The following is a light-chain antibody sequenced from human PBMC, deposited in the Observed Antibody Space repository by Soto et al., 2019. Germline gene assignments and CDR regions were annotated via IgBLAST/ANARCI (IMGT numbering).Light chain of an antibody. CDR2: YVT. Sequence: QSALTQPRSVSGSPGQSVTISCIGTSSDVVSWYQQHPDKAPKLKIYYVTQRPSGVPDRFSASKSGNTASLTISGLQAEDEADYYCCSSAGGFTWVFGGGTKVTVL. CDR3: CSSAGGFTWV. J-gene: IGLJ3*02. CDR1: SSDV. V-gene: IGLV2-11*01.